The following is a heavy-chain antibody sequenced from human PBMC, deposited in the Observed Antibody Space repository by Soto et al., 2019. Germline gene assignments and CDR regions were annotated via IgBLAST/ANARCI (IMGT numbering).Heavy chain of an antibody. Sequence: QVQLVQSGAEVKKPGASVKVSCKASGYTFTSYAMHWVRQAPGQRLEWMGWINAGNGNTKYSQKFQGRVTITRDTSASTAYMELSSLRSEDTAVYYCAGGGANWNYYFPRGYYYGMDVWGQGTTVTVSS. CDR3: AGGGANWNYYFPRGYYYGMDV. CDR2: INAGNGNT. V-gene: IGHV1-3*01. J-gene: IGHJ6*02. D-gene: IGHD1-7*01. CDR1: GYTFTSYA.